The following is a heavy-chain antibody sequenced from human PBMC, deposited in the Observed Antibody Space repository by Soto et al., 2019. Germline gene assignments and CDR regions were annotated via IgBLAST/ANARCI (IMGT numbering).Heavy chain of an antibody. CDR1: GFSFTNAW. CDR2: IKSETDGGTT. J-gene: IGHJ4*02. V-gene: IGHV3-15*07. D-gene: IGHD2-15*01. Sequence: GGSLRLSCAASGFSFTNAWMNWVRQAPGKGLEWVGRIKSETDGGTTDYAAPVIGRFTLLRDDSKSTLYLQMNSLKVEDTAVYYCTTEGPPCSGGSCYHSRWGQGTLVTVSS. CDR3: TTEGPPCSGGSCYHSR.